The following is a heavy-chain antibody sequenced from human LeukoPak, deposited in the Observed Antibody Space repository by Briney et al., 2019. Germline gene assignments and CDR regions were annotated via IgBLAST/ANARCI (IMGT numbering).Heavy chain of an antibody. CDR1: GFTFDDYA. Sequence: PGRSLRLSCAASGFTFDDYAMHWGRQAPGKGLEWVSGISWSSGSIGYADSVKGRFTISRDNAKNSLYLQMNSLRAEDTALYYCAKDSAGAYYGSGSYPRTWGQGTLVTVSS. J-gene: IGHJ5*02. V-gene: IGHV3-9*01. D-gene: IGHD3-10*01. CDR2: ISWSSGSI. CDR3: AKDSAGAYYGSGSYPRT.